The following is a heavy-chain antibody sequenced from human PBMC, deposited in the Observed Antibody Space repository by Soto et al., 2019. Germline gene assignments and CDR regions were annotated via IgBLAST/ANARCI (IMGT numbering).Heavy chain of an antibody. CDR1: GGSISSYY. J-gene: IGHJ6*02. Sequence: QVQLQQWGAGLVKPSETLSLTCTVSGGSISSYYWSWIRQPPGKGLEWIGYIYYSGSTNYNPSLKSRVTISVDTSKNQFSLKLSSVTAADTAVYYCARDSPEFSGYYYYGMDVWGQGTTVTVSS. V-gene: IGHV4-59*01. CDR2: IYYSGST. CDR3: ARDSPEFSGYYYYGMDV. D-gene: IGHD1-26*01.